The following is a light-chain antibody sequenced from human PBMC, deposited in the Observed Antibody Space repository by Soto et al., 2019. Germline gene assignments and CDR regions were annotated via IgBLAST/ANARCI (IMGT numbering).Light chain of an antibody. CDR3: LQDYNYPYT. CDR1: QGISRD. Sequence: AIQMTQSPSSLSASVGDRVTITCRASQGISRDLGWYQQKPGKAPKLLIYAASSLQSGVPSRFSGRGSGTDFTLTISSLQPEDFATYYCLQDYNYPYTFGQGTKLEIK. V-gene: IGKV1-6*01. J-gene: IGKJ2*01. CDR2: AAS.